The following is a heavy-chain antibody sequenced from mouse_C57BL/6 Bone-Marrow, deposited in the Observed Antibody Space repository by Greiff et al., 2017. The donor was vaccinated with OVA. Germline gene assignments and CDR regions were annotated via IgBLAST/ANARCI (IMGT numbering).Heavy chain of an antibody. CDR2: IDPENGDT. Sequence: EVKLMESGAELVRPGASVKLSCTASGFNIKDDYMHWVKQRPEQGLEWIGWIDPENGDTEYDSKFQGKATMTADTSSNTAYLQFSSLTSEDSAVYYCTTIYYGNYYFAMDDWGQGTSVTVSS. J-gene: IGHJ4*01. V-gene: IGHV14-4*01. CDR1: GFNIKDDY. D-gene: IGHD2-1*01. CDR3: TTIYYGNYYFAMDD.